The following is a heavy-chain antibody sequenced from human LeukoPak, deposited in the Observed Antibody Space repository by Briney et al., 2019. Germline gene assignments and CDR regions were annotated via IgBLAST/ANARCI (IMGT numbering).Heavy chain of an antibody. D-gene: IGHD2-15*01. CDR3: ASNGGYCSGASCRYYYFYMDV. Sequence: PSETLSLTCAVYGGSFSGYYWSWIRQPPGKGLEWIGEINHSGTTNYNPSLECRVTISADTSMSQFSLKLRSVNAADTAVYYCASNGGYCSGASCRYYYFYMDVWGKGTTVTVSS. CDR1: GGSFSGYY. J-gene: IGHJ6*03. CDR2: INHSGTT. V-gene: IGHV4-34*01.